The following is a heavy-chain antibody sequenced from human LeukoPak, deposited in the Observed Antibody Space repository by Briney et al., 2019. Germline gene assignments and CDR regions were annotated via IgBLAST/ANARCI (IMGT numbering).Heavy chain of an antibody. Sequence: ASVKVSCKASGYTFTGYYMHWVRQAPGQGLEWMGWISAYNGNTNYAQKLQGRVTMTTDTSTSTACMELRSLRSDDTAVYYCARGRDTYYYDSSGYHSGMDVWGQGTTVTVSS. CDR1: GYTFTGYY. CDR2: ISAYNGNT. D-gene: IGHD3-22*01. J-gene: IGHJ6*02. CDR3: ARGRDTYYYDSSGYHSGMDV. V-gene: IGHV1-18*04.